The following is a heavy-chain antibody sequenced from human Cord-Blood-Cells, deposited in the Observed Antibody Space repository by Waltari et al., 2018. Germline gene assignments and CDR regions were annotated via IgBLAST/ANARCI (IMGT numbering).Heavy chain of an antibody. V-gene: IGHV3-73*02. Sequence: ELQGVESGGVLVQPGGQLKLTWAASGFSFSSSALHWVRQASGKGLEWGGRIRSKANSYATAYAASVKGRFTISSDDSKNTAYLQLNSLNTEDTAVYYCTRLTGDGYWGQGTLVTVSS. D-gene: IGHD7-27*01. CDR3: TRLTGDGY. CDR2: IRSKANSYAT. J-gene: IGHJ4*02. CDR1: GFSFSSSA.